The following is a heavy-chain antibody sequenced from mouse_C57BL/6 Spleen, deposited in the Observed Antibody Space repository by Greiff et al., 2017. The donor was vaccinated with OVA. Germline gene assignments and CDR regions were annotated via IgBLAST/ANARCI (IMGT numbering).Heavy chain of an antibody. Sequence: VQVVESGPGLVQPSQSLSITCTVSGFSLTSYGVHWVRQSPGKGLEWLGVIWRGGSTDYNAAFMSRLSITKDNSKSQVFFKMNSLQADDTAIYYCAKTYGSRDAMDYWGQGTSVTVSS. J-gene: IGHJ4*01. CDR3: AKTYGSRDAMDY. CDR2: IWRGGST. CDR1: GFSLTSYG. V-gene: IGHV2-5*01. D-gene: IGHD1-1*01.